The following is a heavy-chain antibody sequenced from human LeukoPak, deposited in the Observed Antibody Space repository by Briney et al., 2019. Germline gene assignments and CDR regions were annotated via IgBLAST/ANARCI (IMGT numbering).Heavy chain of an antibody. V-gene: IGHV3-74*01. CDR1: GFIFSDHW. CDR3: VRERNNFWSGHHSIFDS. D-gene: IGHD3-3*01. CDR2: ISNDGSST. Sequence: GGSLRLSCAASGFIFSDHWMHWVRQAPGKGLVWLSRISNDGSSTIYADSVKGRFTFSRDNAENTLFLEMSSLRVEDTAVYYCVRERNNFWSGHHSIFDSWGQGTLVTVSS. J-gene: IGHJ4*02.